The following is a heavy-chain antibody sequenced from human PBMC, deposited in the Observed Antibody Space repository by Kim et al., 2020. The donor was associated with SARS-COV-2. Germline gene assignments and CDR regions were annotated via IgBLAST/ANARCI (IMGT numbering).Heavy chain of an antibody. CDR1: GFTFSSHW. V-gene: IGHV3-74*01. D-gene: IGHD1-26*01. J-gene: IGHJ4*02. Sequence: GGSLRLSCAASGFTFSSHWMLWVRQAPGKGLVWVSRINSDGTSTTYADSVKGRFTISRDNAKNTLYLQMNSLRAEDTAVYYCARGGEVSRPGGSYGDCWGKGTLVTVPS. CDR3: ARGGEVSRPGGSYGDC. CDR2: INSDGTST.